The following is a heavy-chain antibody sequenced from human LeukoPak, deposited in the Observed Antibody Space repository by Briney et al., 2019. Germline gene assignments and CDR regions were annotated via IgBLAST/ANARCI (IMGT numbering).Heavy chain of an antibody. D-gene: IGHD6-19*01. CDR3: ARAGSGSYVGYSFDY. J-gene: IGHJ4*02. CDR1: GFTLSNYW. V-gene: IGHV3-7*01. Sequence: PGGSLRLSSAVSGFTLSNYWMTWVRQAPGKGLEWVANMNADGAKKYYVDSVKGRFTISRDNAKNSVYLEMNNLMGEDAAVYHCARAGSGSYVGYSFDYWGQGALVTVSS. CDR2: MNADGAKK.